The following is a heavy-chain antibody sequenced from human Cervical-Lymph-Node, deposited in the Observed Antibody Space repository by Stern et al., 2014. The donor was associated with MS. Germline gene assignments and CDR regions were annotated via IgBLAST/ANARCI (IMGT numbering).Heavy chain of an antibody. V-gene: IGHV2-5*02. Sequence: VTLKESGPTLVKPTQTLTLTCTFSGFSLSTSGVGVGWIRQPPGKALEWLAIIYWDDDKRYSPSLKSRLTITKDTSKNQVVLTMTNMDPVDTATYYCAVRLTLYSTSWYSMHYFDYWGQGTLVTVSS. CDR3: AVRLTLYSTSWYSMHYFDY. J-gene: IGHJ4*02. CDR1: GFSLSTSGVG. CDR2: IYWDDDK. D-gene: IGHD6-13*01.